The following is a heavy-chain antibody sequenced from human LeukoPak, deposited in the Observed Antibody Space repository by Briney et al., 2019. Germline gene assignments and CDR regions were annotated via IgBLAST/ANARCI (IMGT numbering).Heavy chain of an antibody. CDR1: GYTFTDYF. CDR2: INSNTGGT. V-gene: IGHV1-2*02. CDR3: AKNGDRGAYCTGGTCYPYFYYYMDV. D-gene: IGHD2-15*01. J-gene: IGHJ6*03. Sequence: ASVKVSCKASGYTFTDYFMHWVRQAPGQGLEWMGWINSNTGGTNYAQKFQGRVTLTRDTSISTTYMELSRLKFDDTAIYYCAKNGDRGAYCTGGTCYPYFYYYMDVWGKGTTVTI.